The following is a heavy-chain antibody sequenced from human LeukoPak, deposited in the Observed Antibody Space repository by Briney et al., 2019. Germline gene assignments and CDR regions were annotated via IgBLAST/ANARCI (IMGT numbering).Heavy chain of an antibody. Sequence: ASVKVSCKASGYTFTGYYMHWVRQAPGQGLEWMGWIDPNSGGTNYAQKFQGRVTMTRDTSISTAYMELSRLRSDDTAVYYCARACSSTSCPPDYWGQGILVTVSS. CDR1: GYTFTGYY. CDR2: IDPNSGGT. CDR3: ARACSSTSCPPDY. V-gene: IGHV1-2*02. J-gene: IGHJ4*02. D-gene: IGHD2-2*01.